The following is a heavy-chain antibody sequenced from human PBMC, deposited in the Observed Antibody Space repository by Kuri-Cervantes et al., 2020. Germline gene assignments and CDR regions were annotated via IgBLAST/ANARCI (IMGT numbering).Heavy chain of an antibody. V-gene: IGHV3-30*01. CDR3: ARGAYDFWSGPVY. J-gene: IGHJ4*02. Sequence: GESLKISFAASGFTFSSYAMHWVRQAPGKGLEWVAVISYDGSNKYYADSVKGRFTISRDNSKNTLYLQMNSLRAEDTAVYYCARGAYDFWSGPVYWGQGTLVTVSS. D-gene: IGHD3-3*01. CDR1: GFTFSSYA. CDR2: ISYDGSNK.